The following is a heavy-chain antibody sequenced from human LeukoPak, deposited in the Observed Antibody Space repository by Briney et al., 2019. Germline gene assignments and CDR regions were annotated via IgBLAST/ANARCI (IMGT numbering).Heavy chain of an antibody. CDR3: ARDLAARPGQAFDI. CDR1: GYTFTSYG. J-gene: IGHJ3*02. V-gene: IGHV1-18*01. D-gene: IGHD6-6*01. CDR2: ISAYNGNT. Sequence: ASVKVSCKASGYTFTSYGISWVRQAPGQGLEWMGWISAYNGNTNYAQKLQGRVTVTTDTSTSTAYMELRSLRSDDTAVYYCARDLAARPGQAFDIWGQGTMVTVSS.